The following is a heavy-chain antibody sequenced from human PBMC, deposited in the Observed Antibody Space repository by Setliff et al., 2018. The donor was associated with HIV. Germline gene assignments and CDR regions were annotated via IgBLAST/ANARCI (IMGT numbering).Heavy chain of an antibody. CDR1: GYTFTSYA. V-gene: IGHV1-69*10. J-gene: IGHJ4*02. Sequence: GASVKVSCKASGYTFTSYAINWVRQAPGQGLEWMGGFIPILGIANSVHKFQGRLTITADKFTSTAYMELSSLRSEDTAVYYCATLRINRDGSPGKAFDYWGQGTLVTVSS. CDR3: ATLRINRDGSPGKAFDY. D-gene: IGHD5-12*01. CDR2: FIPILGIA.